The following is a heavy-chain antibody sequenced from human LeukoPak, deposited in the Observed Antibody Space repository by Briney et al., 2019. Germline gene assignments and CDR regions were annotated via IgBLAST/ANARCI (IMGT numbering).Heavy chain of an antibody. V-gene: IGHV3-9*01. CDR2: ISWNSGSI. Sequence: GGSLRLSCAASGFTFDDYAMHWVRQAPGKGLEWVSGISWNSGSIGYADSVKGRFTISRDNAKNSLYLQMNSLRAEDTALYYCAKDAYGSGSYYQYWGQGTLVTVSS. CDR1: GFTFDDYA. CDR3: AKDAYGSGSYYQY. J-gene: IGHJ4*02. D-gene: IGHD3-10*01.